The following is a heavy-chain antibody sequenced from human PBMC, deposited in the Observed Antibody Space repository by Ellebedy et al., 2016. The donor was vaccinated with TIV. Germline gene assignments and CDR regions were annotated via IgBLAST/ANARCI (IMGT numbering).Heavy chain of an antibody. Sequence: ASVKVSCKASGYTFTSYDINWVRQATGQGLEWMGWMNPNSGNTGYSQKFQGRVTMTRNTSISTAYMELSSLRSDDTAVYYCARDKGSSGYSTDAFDIWGQGTMVTVSS. CDR1: GYTFTSYD. CDR3: ARDKGSSGYSTDAFDI. D-gene: IGHD3-22*01. CDR2: MNPNSGNT. V-gene: IGHV1-8*01. J-gene: IGHJ3*02.